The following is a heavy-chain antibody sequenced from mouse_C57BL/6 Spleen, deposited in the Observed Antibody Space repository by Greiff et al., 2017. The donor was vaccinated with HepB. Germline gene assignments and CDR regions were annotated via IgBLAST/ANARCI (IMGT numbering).Heavy chain of an antibody. CDR3: ARIAGAY. Sequence: QVQLQQPGTELVKPWASVKLSCNASGYTFTSYWMHWVKQRPGQGLEWYGNINPCNGGTNYNEKFKSKATLTVDKSSSTAYMQLSSLTSEGSAVDCCARIAGAYWGQGTLVTVSA. CDR2: INPCNGGT. CDR1: GYTFTSYW. V-gene: IGHV1-53*01. J-gene: IGHJ3*01.